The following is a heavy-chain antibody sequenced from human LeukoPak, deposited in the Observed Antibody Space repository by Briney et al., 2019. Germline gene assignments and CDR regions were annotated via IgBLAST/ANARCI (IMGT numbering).Heavy chain of an antibody. V-gene: IGHV3-30*18. D-gene: IGHD3-22*01. CDR1: GITFRSYG. Sequence: GGSLTLSCAASGITFRSYGMHWVRQAPGKGLEWVAVISYDGSNKYYADSVKGRFTISRDNSKNTLYLQMNSLRAEDTAVYYCAKDLSHYYDSSGYPHWGQGTLVTVSS. CDR3: AKDLSHYYDSSGYPH. J-gene: IGHJ4*02. CDR2: ISYDGSNK.